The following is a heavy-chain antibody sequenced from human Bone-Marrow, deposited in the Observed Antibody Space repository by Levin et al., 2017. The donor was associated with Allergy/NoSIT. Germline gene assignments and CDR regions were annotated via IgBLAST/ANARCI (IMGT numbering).Heavy chain of an antibody. CDR3: ARLYTMIVPYT. J-gene: IGHJ4*02. CDR2: IYPGDSDT. CDR1: GYSFTSYW. D-gene: IGHD3-22*01. Sequence: GGSLRLSCKGSGYSFTSYWIGWVRQMPGKGLEWMGIIYPGDSDTRYSPSFQGQVTISADKSISTAYLQWSSLKASDTAMYYCARLYTMIVPYTWGQGTLVTVSS. V-gene: IGHV5-51*01.